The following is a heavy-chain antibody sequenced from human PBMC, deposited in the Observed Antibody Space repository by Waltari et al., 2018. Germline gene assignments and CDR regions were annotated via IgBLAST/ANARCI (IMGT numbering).Heavy chain of an antibody. CDR1: GFTFTSFS. V-gene: IGHV3-21*01. Sequence: EVQLVESGGGLVKPGGSLRRSCAASGFTFTSFSINWVRQAPGKGLEWVSSISSSSNNIYYADSVKGRFIISRDNAKYSLYLQMNSLRVEDTAVYHCARDVLGYYGMDVWGQGTTVTVSS. D-gene: IGHD2-8*01. CDR3: ARDVLGYYGMDV. J-gene: IGHJ6*02. CDR2: ISSSSNNI.